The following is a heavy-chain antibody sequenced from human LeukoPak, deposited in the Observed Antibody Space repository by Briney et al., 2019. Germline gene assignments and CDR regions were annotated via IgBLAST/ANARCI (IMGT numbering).Heavy chain of an antibody. V-gene: IGHV3-21*01. CDR2: IRSSSSYI. D-gene: IGHD6-13*01. CDR1: GFTFSIYT. Sequence: GRSLRLSCAAAGFTFSIYTMNWVRQAPGKGLEWVSSIRSSSSYIYYADSVKGRFTMSRDNAKKTLYLQMNSLRAKDPAVYYCASPAAAGTVPPKWFDPWGPGTLVTVSS. J-gene: IGHJ5*02. CDR3: ASPAAAGTVPPKWFDP.